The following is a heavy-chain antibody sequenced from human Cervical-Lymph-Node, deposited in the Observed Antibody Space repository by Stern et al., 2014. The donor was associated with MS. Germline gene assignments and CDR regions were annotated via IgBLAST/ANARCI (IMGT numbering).Heavy chain of an antibody. D-gene: IGHD6-25*01. CDR3: ARSGTRVPRGY. J-gene: IGHJ4*02. Sequence: QVQLGESGPEVKKPGASVKVSCKASGYTFTSYGIAWVRQAPGQGLEGMGWSSAYNGNTNYDRKLQGRVTLTTNTTTSTAYMELRSLRSDDTAIYFCARSGTRVPRGYWGQGTLITVSS. V-gene: IGHV1-18*04. CDR2: SSAYNGNT. CDR1: GYTFTSYG.